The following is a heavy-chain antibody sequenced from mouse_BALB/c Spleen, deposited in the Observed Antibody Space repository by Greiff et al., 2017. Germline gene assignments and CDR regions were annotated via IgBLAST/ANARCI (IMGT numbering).Heavy chain of an antibody. D-gene: IGHD1-1*01. Sequence: VQLQQSGAELVRPGSSVKISCKASGYAFSSYWMNWVKQRPGQGLEWIGQIYPGDGDTNYNGKFKGKATLTADKSSSTAYMQLSSLTSEDSAVYFCARNYGSRFAWFADWGQGTLVTVSA. J-gene: IGHJ3*01. CDR3: ARNYGSRFAWFAD. CDR2: IYPGDGDT. CDR1: GYAFSSYW. V-gene: IGHV1-80*01.